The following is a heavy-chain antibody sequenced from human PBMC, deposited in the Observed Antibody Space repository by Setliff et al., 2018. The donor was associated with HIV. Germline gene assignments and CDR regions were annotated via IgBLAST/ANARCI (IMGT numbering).Heavy chain of an antibody. D-gene: IGHD3-10*01. CDR1: GFTFTNTW. Sequence: GESLKISCAASGFTFTNTWMSWVRQAPGKGLEWIGHIKSKTDGATTDYAAPVKGRFTILRDDSNNTLYLQMNSLKTEDTAMYYYAIEEYYGSGSYLDYWGQGALVTVSS. J-gene: IGHJ4*02. CDR2: IKSKTDGATT. V-gene: IGHV3-15*01. CDR3: AIEEYYGSGSYLDY.